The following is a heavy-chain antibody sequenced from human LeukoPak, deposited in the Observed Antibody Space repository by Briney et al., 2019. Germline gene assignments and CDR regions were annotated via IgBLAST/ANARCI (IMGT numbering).Heavy chain of an antibody. CDR3: VKPSYFSMGSLT. D-gene: IGHD3-10*01. CDR2: ISYDGSNK. Sequence: GGSLRLSCAASGFTFSSYAMHWVRQAPGKGLEWVAVISYDGSNKYYADSVKGRFTISRDNSKNTLYLQMNSLRAEDTAVYYCVKPSYFSMGSLTWGQGTLVTVSS. CDR1: GFTFSSYA. V-gene: IGHV3-30*04. J-gene: IGHJ5*02.